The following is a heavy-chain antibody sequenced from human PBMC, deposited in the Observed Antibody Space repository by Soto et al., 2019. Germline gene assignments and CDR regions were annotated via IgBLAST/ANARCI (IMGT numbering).Heavy chain of an antibody. J-gene: IGHJ6*03. CDR3: ARESADFWIGHPVGV. CDR1: GGSISSGGYY. CDR2: IYYSGST. V-gene: IGHV4-31*03. Sequence: SETLSLTCTVSGGSISSGGYYWSWIRQHPGKGLEWIGYIYYSGSTYYNPSLKSRVTISVDTSKNQFSLKLSSVTAADPAVYYCARESADFWIGHPVGVWAKGTRVPVS. D-gene: IGHD3-3*01.